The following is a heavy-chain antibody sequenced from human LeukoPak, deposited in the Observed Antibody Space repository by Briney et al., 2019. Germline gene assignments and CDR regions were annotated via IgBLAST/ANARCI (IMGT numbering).Heavy chain of an antibody. CDR2: ISSSGSTI. D-gene: IGHD6-13*01. CDR1: GFTFSDYY. CDR3: ARARWDSSSWYEKDY. Sequence: GGSLRLSCAASGFTFSDYYMSWIRQAPGKGLEWVSYISSSGSTIYYADSVKGRFTISRDNAKNSLYLQMNGLRAEDTAVYYCARARWDSSSWYEKDYWGQGTLVTVSS. V-gene: IGHV3-11*01. J-gene: IGHJ4*02.